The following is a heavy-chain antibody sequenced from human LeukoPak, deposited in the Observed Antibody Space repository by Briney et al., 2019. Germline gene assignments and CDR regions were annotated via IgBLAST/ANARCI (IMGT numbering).Heavy chain of an antibody. V-gene: IGHV6-1*01. J-gene: IGHJ3*02. CDR1: GDSVSSNSAT. CDR3: AGTGDAFDI. D-gene: IGHD7-27*01. Sequence: SQTLSLTCAISGDSVSSNSATWSWIRQSPSRGLEWLGRTYYRSKWYNDYAVSVKSRITINPDTSKNQFSLQLNSVTPEDTAVYYCAGTGDAFDIWGQGTMVTVSS. CDR2: TYYRSKWYN.